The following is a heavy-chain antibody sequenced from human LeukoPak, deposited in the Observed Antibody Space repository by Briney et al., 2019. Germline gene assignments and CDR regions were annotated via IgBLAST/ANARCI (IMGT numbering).Heavy chain of an antibody. D-gene: IGHD2-2*01. CDR2: INPNSGGT. CDR3: ARAYCSSTSCYYYYYMDV. CDR1: GYTFTGYY. J-gene: IGHJ6*03. V-gene: IGHV1-2*02. Sequence: ASVKVSCKASGYTFTGYYMHWVRQAPGQGLEWMGWINPNSGGTNYAQKFQGRVTMTRDTSISTAYMELSRLRSDDTAVYYCARAYCSSTSCYYYYYMDVWGKGTTVTVSS.